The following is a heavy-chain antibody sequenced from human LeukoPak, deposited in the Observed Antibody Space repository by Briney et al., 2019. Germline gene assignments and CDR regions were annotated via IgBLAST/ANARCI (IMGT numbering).Heavy chain of an antibody. CDR1: GFTFSSYG. D-gene: IGHD6-13*01. CDR3: AKDEFSYSSSWSDPYDY. Sequence: LSGGSLRLSCAASGFTFSSYGMHWVRQAPGKGLEWVTFIRYDGSNKYYADSVKGRFTISRDNSKNTLYLQMNSLRAEDTAVYYCAKDEFSYSSSWSDPYDYWGQGTLVTVSS. CDR2: IRYDGSNK. V-gene: IGHV3-30*02. J-gene: IGHJ4*02.